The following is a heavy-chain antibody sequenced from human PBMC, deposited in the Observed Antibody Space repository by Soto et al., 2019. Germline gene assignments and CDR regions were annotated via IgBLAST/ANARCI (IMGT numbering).Heavy chain of an antibody. J-gene: IGHJ5*02. Sequence: GGSLRLSCAASGFTFDDYAMHWVRQAPGKGLEWVSGISWNSGSIGYADSVKGRFTISRDNAKNSLYLQMNSLRAEDTALYYCAKGPLSITGTTGWFDPWGQGTLVTVSS. CDR2: ISWNSGSI. CDR1: GFTFDDYA. D-gene: IGHD1-20*01. CDR3: AKGPLSITGTTGWFDP. V-gene: IGHV3-9*01.